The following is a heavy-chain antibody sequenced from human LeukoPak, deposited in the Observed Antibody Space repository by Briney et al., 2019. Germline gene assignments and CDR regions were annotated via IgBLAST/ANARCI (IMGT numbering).Heavy chain of an antibody. V-gene: IGHV3-23*01. J-gene: IGHJ3*02. CDR3: AKGKINHDGAVEI. CDR2: IAAGGVIT. D-gene: IGHD1-14*01. Sequence: GGSLRLSCAASGFSFPSYAMSWVRQAPRRGLEWVSLIAAGGVITHYTDSVKGRFTISRDNSKNTLYLQMNSVRAEDTAVYYCAKGKINHDGAVEIWGQGTTVTVSS. CDR1: GFSFPSYA.